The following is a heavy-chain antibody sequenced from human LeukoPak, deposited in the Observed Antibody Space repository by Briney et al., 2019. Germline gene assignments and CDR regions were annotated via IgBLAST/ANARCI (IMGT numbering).Heavy chain of an antibody. CDR2: IYYSGST. D-gene: IGHD6-13*01. V-gene: IGHV4-59*01. CDR3: ARDLGAAGYFDY. Sequence: SETLSLTCTVPGGPISSYHWSWVPQPPGKGLEWIGYIYYSGSTNYNPSLKSRVTISVDTSKNQFSLKLSSVTAADTAVYYCARDLGAAGYFDYWGQGSLVTVSS. J-gene: IGHJ4*02. CDR1: GGPISSYH.